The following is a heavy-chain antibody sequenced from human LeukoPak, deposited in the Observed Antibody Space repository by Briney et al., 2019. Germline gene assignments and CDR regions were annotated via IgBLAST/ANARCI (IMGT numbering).Heavy chain of an antibody. V-gene: IGHV4-38-2*02. CDR1: GYSISSGYY. CDR3: AGDSYYYGSGSYYIDY. CDR2: IYHSGST. Sequence: SETLSLTCTVSGYSISSGYYWGWIRQPPGKGLEWIGSIYHSGSTYYNPSLKRRVTLSVDRSKNQFSLKLSSVTAADTAVYYCAGDSYYYGSGSYYIDYWGQGTLVTVSS. J-gene: IGHJ4*02. D-gene: IGHD3-10*01.